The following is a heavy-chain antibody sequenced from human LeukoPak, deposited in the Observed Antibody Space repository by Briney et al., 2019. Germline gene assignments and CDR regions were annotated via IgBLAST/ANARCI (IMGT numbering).Heavy chain of an antibody. D-gene: IGHD3-22*01. CDR1: GFTFSSYS. CDR3: ARKGRDSSGYYKY. J-gene: IGHJ4*02. V-gene: IGHV3-21*01. Sequence: GGSLRLSCAASGFTFSSYSMNWVRQAPGKGLEWVSSISSSSSYIYYADSVKGRFTISRDNAKNSLYLQMNSLRAEDTAVYYCARKGRDSSGYYKYWGQGTLVTVSS. CDR2: ISSSSSYI.